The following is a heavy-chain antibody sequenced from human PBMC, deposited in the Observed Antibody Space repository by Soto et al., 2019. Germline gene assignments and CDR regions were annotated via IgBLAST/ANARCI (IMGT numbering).Heavy chain of an antibody. Sequence: SETLSLTCAVYGGSFSGYYWSWIRQPPGKGLEWIGEINHSGSTNYNPSLKSRVTISVDTSKNQFSLKLSSVTAADTAVYYCAYGDKRKVDYWGQGTLVTVSS. CDR3: AYGDKRKVDY. CDR2: INHSGST. V-gene: IGHV4-34*01. J-gene: IGHJ4*02. D-gene: IGHD4-17*01. CDR1: GGSFSGYY.